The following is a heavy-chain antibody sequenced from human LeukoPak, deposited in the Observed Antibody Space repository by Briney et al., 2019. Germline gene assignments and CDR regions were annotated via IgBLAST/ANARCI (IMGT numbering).Heavy chain of an antibody. J-gene: IGHJ6*03. CDR3: ARRTKDYYYMDV. V-gene: IGHV3-21*04. CDR1: GFTFSSYS. D-gene: IGHD1/OR15-1a*01. Sequence: PGGSLRLSCAASGFTFSSYSMNWIRQAPGKGLEWVSSISSSSGYIYYADSVKGRFTISRDNAKNSLYLQMNSLRAEDTTVYYCARRTKDYYYMDVWGKGTTVTVSS. CDR2: ISSSSGYI.